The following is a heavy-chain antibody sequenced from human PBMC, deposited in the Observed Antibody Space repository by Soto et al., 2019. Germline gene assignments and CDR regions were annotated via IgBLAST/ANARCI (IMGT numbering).Heavy chain of an antibody. J-gene: IGHJ6*02. Sequence: SVKVSCKASGVTFSSYAISWVRQAPGQGLEWMGGIIPIFGTANYAQKFQGRVTITADESTSTAYMELSSLRSEDTAVYYCARDKADDYVWGSYRYPLGYYGMDVWG. CDR3: ARDKADDYVWGSYRYPLGYYGMDV. D-gene: IGHD3-16*02. V-gene: IGHV1-69*13. CDR1: GVTFSSYA. CDR2: IIPIFGTA.